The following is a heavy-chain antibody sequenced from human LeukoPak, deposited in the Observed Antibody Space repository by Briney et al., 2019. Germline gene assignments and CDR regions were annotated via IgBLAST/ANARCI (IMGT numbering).Heavy chain of an antibody. D-gene: IGHD3-22*01. CDR1: GFTFTNYW. CDR2: IKPDGSDK. V-gene: IGHV3-7*03. Sequence: GGSLRLSCVVSGFTFTNYWMGWVRQAPGKGLEWVGNIKPDGSDKYYMDSMKGRFTISRDNSENSLHLHMNSLRADDTAVYYCVRESGGYYGGAFDYWGQGTLVTVSS. J-gene: IGHJ4*02. CDR3: VRESGGYYGGAFDY.